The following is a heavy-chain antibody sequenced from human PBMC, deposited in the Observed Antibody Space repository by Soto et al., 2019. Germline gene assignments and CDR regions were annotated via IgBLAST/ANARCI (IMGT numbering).Heavy chain of an antibody. CDR3: AREYSNSPEDVDY. J-gene: IGHJ4*02. CDR1: GGSVNSDSYY. Sequence: SETLSLTCTVSGGSVNSDSYYWSWIRQPPGKGLEWIGYIYYTGRTNYNPSLKSRVTISLDTSRNQFSLKLHSVTAAATAVFYCAREYSNSPEDVDYWGQGGLVTVSS. CDR2: IYYTGRT. D-gene: IGHD6-6*01. V-gene: IGHV4-61*01.